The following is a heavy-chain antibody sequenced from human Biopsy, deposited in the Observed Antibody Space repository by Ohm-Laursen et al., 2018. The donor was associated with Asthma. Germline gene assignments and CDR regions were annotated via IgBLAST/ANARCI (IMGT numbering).Heavy chain of an antibody. CDR1: GGSIRSHD. CDR2: VSHTGST. J-gene: IGHJ5*02. V-gene: IGHV4-59*07. CDR3: ARLADCSGGACYSYGWFDP. D-gene: IGHD2-15*01. Sequence: SDTLSLTCTVSGGSIRSHDWTWIRLPPGKGLEYIGDVSHTGSTNYNPSLKSRVTMSLDTSKNQFFLRLTSVTPADTAVYYCARLADCSGGACYSYGWFDPWGHGTRVTVSS.